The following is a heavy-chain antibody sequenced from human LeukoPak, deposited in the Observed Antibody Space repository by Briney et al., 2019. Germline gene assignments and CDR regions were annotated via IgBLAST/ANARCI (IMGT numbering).Heavy chain of an antibody. Sequence: PGGSLRLSCAASGFTFTNSWMTWVRQAPGKGLEWVGHIKGKTDGGTTDYDAPVNGRFTISRDDSKNTLYLQMNSLKSEDSAGYYCTTGELNWGQGTLVTVSS. CDR2: IKGKTDGGTT. D-gene: IGHD3-10*01. V-gene: IGHV3-15*01. J-gene: IGHJ4*02. CDR3: TTGELN. CDR1: GFTFTNSW.